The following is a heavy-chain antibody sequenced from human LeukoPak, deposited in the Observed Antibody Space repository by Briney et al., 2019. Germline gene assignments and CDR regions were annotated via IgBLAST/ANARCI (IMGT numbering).Heavy chain of an antibody. CDR3: ARDTTPGVYYMDV. J-gene: IGHJ6*03. CDR2: INPNSGGT. CDR1: GYTFTGYY. Sequence: GASVKVSCKASGYTFTGYYMHRVRQAPGQGLEWMGRINPNSGGTNYAQKFQGRVTMTRDTSISTAYMELSRLRSDDTAVYYCARDTTPGVYYMDVWGKGTTVTVSS. D-gene: IGHD2-8*01. V-gene: IGHV1-2*06.